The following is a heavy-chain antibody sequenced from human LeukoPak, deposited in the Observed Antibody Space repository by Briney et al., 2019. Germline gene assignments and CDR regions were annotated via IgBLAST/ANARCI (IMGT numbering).Heavy chain of an antibody. CDR2: IYYSGST. D-gene: IGHD3-10*01. V-gene: IGHV4-39*01. J-gene: IGHJ5*02. CDR1: GGSISSSSYY. Sequence: PSETLSLTCTVSGGSISSSSYYWGWIRQPPGKGLEWIGSIYYSGSTYYNPSLKSRVTISVDTSKNQLSLKLSSVTAADTAVYYCARHPVAVMVRGVKGFDPWGQGTLVTVSS. CDR3: ARHPVAVMVRGVKGFDP.